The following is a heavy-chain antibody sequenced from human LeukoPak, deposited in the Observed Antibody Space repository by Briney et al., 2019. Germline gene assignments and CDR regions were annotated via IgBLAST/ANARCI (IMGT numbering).Heavy chain of an antibody. J-gene: IGHJ4*02. CDR2: IKEDGGEM. V-gene: IGHV3-7*01. Sequence: GGSLRLSCTVSGISFSDYWMSWVRQAPGKGLEWVANIKEDGGEMYYVDSVKGRFTISRDNAKNSLYLQMNSLRVEDTAVYYCASGMIESDYWGQGTLVTVSS. CDR1: GISFSDYW. D-gene: IGHD1-14*01. CDR3: ASGMIESDY.